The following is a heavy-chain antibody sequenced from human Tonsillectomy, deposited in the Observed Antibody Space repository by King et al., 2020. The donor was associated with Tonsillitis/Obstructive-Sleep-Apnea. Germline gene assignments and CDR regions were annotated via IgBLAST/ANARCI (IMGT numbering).Heavy chain of an antibody. Sequence: QLVQSGAEVKKPGASLRISCKGSGYSFTTYWITWVRQMPGQGLEWMGTIDPSDSDTKYSPSFQGHVTFSADKSISTASLQWSSLKASDTAMYYCARHLDPRRAVCGANYGMDICGQGATVTVSS. J-gene: IGHJ6*02. CDR1: GYSFTTYW. CDR2: IDPSDSDT. D-gene: IGHD2-21*01. CDR3: ARHLDPRRAVCGANYGMDI. V-gene: IGHV5-10-1*03.